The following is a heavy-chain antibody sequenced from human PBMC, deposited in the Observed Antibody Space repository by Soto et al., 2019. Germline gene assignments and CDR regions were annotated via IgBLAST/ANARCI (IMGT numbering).Heavy chain of an antibody. CDR2: INPHGGST. Sequence: QVRLVQSGAEVRRPGASVKVSCKAPGDTFTSYYLNWVRQAPGQGLEWMGVINPHGGSTKYAQKFQGRVTMTRDTSRSTVYMELRSLRPDDTAIYYCARSSGGNFGIIIEGSNWFDPWGQGTLVTVSS. D-gene: IGHD3-3*01. J-gene: IGHJ5*02. CDR3: ARSSGGNFGIIIEGSNWFDP. CDR1: GDTFTSYY. V-gene: IGHV1-46*01.